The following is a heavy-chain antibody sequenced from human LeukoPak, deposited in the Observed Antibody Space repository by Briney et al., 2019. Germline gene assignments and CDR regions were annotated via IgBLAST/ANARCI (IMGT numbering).Heavy chain of an antibody. CDR3: AHGGGSYGDV. D-gene: IGHD1-26*01. CDR1: GYTFTGYY. CDR2: NDPNGGGT. J-gene: IGHJ3*01. Sequence: GASVKVSCKVSGYTFTGYYMHWVRQAPGQGVEWMGRNDPNGGGTHYAQKFQGRVTISRATDISTSYMELTELRSDDTAVYYCAHGGGSYGDVWGQGTMVTVSS. V-gene: IGHV1-2*06.